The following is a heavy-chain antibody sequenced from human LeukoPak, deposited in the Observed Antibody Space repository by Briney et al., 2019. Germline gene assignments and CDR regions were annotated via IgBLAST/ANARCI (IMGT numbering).Heavy chain of an antibody. CDR1: GGSISTYY. D-gene: IGHD3-3*01. J-gene: IGHJ4*02. Sequence: PSETLSLTCSVSGGSISTYYWSWIRQPPGKGLEWIGYIYYSGSTYYNPSLKSRVTISVDTSKNQFSLKLSSVTAADTAVYYCASAIFGVVRLFYWGQGTLVTVSS. V-gene: IGHV4-59*08. CDR2: IYYSGST. CDR3: ASAIFGVVRLFY.